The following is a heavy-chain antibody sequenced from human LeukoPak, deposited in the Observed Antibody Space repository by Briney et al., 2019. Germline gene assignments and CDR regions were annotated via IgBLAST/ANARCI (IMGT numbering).Heavy chain of an antibody. J-gene: IGHJ4*02. CDR3: ARGGYCSGGSCHYFDY. D-gene: IGHD2-15*01. CDR1: GLTFSSYA. CDR2: ISYDGSNK. Sequence: GGSLSLSCAASGLTFSSYAMHWVRQAPGKGLEWVAVISYDGSNKYYADSVKGRFTISRDNSKNTLFLQMNSMRAEDTAAYYCARGGYCSGGSCHYFDYWGQGTLVTVSS. V-gene: IGHV3-30*04.